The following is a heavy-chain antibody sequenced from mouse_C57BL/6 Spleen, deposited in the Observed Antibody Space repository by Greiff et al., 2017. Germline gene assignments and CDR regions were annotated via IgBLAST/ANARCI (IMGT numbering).Heavy chain of an antibody. CDR1: GFTFSSYA. Sequence: EVMLVESGEGLVKPGGSLKLSCAASGFTFSSYAMSWVRQTPEKRLEWVAYISSGGDYIYYAATVKGRFTISRDNASNTLYLQMSSLKSEDTAMYYCTREYYSMDYWGQGTSVTVSS. V-gene: IGHV5-9-1*02. J-gene: IGHJ4*01. CDR2: ISSGGDYI. CDR3: TREYYSMDY.